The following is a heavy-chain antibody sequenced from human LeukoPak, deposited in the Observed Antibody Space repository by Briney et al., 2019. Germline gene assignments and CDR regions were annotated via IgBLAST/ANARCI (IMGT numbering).Heavy chain of an antibody. CDR3: ARKSRPWPNRFDP. Sequence: SETLSLTCTVSGGSISSANYYWSWIRQPPGKGLEWIGYINYSGSAFYNPSLESRIIISVDTSKNQISLKVTSVTAADSAVYYGARKSRPWPNRFDPWGKETLSPSPQ. J-gene: IGHJ5*02. CDR1: GGSISSANYY. V-gene: IGHV4-30-4*01. D-gene: IGHD5-12*01. CDR2: INYSGSA.